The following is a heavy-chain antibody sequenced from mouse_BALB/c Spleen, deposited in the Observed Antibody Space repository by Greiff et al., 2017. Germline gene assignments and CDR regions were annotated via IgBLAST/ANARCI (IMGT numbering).Heavy chain of an antibody. V-gene: IGHV5-12-2*01. D-gene: IGHD2-10*02. J-gene: IGHJ2*01. CDR3: AMYGNYGFDY. CDR1: GFTFSSYT. Sequence: EVKLMESGGGLVQPGGSLKLSCAASGFTFSSYTMSWVRQTPEKRLEWVAYISNGGGSTYYPDTVKGRFTISRDNAKNTLYLQMSSLKSEDTAMYYCAMYGNYGFDYWGQGTTLTVSS. CDR2: ISNGGGST.